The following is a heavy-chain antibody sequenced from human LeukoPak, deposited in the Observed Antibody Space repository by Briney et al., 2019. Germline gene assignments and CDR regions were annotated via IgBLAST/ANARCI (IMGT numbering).Heavy chain of an antibody. V-gene: IGHV3-20*04. D-gene: IGHD6-13*01. Sequence: PGGSLRLSCAASGFTFDDYGMRWVRQAPGKGLEWGSGINWNGGSTGYADSVKGRFISSRDNAKKYLYLQMNSLRAEDTALYYCVRFRGYSSSWYGPKAFDYWGQGTLVPVSS. CDR1: GFTFDDYG. CDR2: INWNGGST. J-gene: IGHJ4*02. CDR3: VRFRGYSSSWYGPKAFDY.